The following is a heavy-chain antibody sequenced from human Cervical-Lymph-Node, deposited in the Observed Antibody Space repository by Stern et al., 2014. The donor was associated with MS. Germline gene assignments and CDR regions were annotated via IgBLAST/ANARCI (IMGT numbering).Heavy chain of an antibody. CDR3: ASSLVASGH. D-gene: IGHD2-8*02. V-gene: IGHV1-69*06. J-gene: IGHJ4*02. Sequence: VQLVEYGAEVKKPGSSVKVSCKASGGTFTTHPITWWRQAPGQGLEWMGGIIPFLNTANSAQKFQGRITITADKSTGTTYMEISSLRSDDTAVYYCASSLVASGHWGQGTLVIVS. CDR1: GGTFTTHP. CDR2: IIPFLNTA.